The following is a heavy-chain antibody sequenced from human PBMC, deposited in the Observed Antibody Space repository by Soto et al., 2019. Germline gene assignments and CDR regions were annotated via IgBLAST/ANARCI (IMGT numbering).Heavy chain of an antibody. CDR3: ARGGGVYYFDY. D-gene: IGHD2-8*02. CDR2: IYYSGIT. CDR1: GGSISSYY. V-gene: IGHV4-59*01. J-gene: IGHJ4*02. Sequence: QVQLQESGPGLVKPSETLSLTCTVSGGSISSYYWSWIRQPPGKGLEWIGYIYYSGITDYNPSLKSRVTISVDPSKSQFSLKLCSVTAADTAVYYCARGGGVYYFDYWGQGTLVTVSS.